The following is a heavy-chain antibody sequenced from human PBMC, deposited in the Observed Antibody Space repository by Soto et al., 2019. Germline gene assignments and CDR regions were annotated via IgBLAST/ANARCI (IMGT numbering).Heavy chain of an antibody. CDR3: AIFVVLQPGATYP. CDR2: ISYDGTNK. CDR1: GFTINSYG. J-gene: IGHJ5*02. D-gene: IGHD3-3*01. Sequence: MQLVESGGGVVQPGRSLRLSCAASGFTINSYGMHWVRQSPGKGLEWVAVISYDGTNKDYVDSVKGRFTISRDISKNTVYLQMNSLRAEDTAVYYCAIFVVLQPGATYPWGQGTLVTVSS. V-gene: IGHV3-30*03.